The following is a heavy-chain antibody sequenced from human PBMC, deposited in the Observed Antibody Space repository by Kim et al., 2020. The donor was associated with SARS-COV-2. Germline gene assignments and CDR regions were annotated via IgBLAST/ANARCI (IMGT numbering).Heavy chain of an antibody. D-gene: IGHD2-2*01. CDR1: GFTFSSYS. CDR3: ARFVRDCSSTSCRSGIAFDI. V-gene: IGHV3-21*01. Sequence: GGSLRLSCAASGFTFSSYSMNWVRQAPGKGLEWVSSISSSSSYIYYADSVKGRFTISRDNAKNSLYLQMNSLRAEDTAVYYCARFVRDCSSTSCRSGIAFDIWGQGTMVTVSS. CDR2: ISSSSSYI. J-gene: IGHJ3*02.